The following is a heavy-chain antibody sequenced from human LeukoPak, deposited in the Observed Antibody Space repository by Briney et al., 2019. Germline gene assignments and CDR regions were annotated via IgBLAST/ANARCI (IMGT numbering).Heavy chain of an antibody. V-gene: IGHV3-48*01. D-gene: IGHD4-17*01. CDR3: AREGEYMTTDFDY. J-gene: IGHJ4*02. CDR1: GFTFSSYS. CDR2: ISSSSSTI. Sequence: PGGSLRLSCAASGFTFSSYSMNWVRQAPGKGLEWVSYISSSSSTIYYADSVKGRFTISRVNAKNSLYLQMNSLRAEDTAVYYCAREGEYMTTDFDYWGRGTLVTVSS.